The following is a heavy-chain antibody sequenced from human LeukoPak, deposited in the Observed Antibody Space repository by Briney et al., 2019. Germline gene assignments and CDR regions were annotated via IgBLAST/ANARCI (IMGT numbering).Heavy chain of an antibody. CDR3: ATQQRGNPAY. CDR1: GFTFSSHW. D-gene: IGHD1-14*01. V-gene: IGHV3-74*01. J-gene: IGHJ4*02. CDR2: ITNDGSST. Sequence: GGSLRLSCAASGFTFSSHWMHWVRQAPGKGLVWVSRITNDGSSTTYADSVKGRFTISRDNAKNMLYLQVNSLRAEDTAVYYCATQQRGNPAYWGQGTLVTVSS.